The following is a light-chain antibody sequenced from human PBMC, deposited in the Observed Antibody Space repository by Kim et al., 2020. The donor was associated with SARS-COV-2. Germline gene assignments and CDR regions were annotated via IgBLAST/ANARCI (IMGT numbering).Light chain of an antibody. CDR2: GAS. CDR1: QIVGKNY. Sequence: EIVLTQSPGTLSLSPGERATLSCRASQIVGKNYLAWYQQKVGQAPRLLIHGASYRATGIPDRFGGSGSGTDFTLTISRLEPEDFAFYYCQQYAAAPITFGQGTRLEIK. CDR3: QQYAAAPIT. J-gene: IGKJ5*01. V-gene: IGKV3-20*01.